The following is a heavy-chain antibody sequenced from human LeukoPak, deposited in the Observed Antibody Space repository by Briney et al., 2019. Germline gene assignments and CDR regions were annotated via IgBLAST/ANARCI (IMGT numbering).Heavy chain of an antibody. CDR2: VNSDGSGT. CDR3: ARVYSRGPFDS. J-gene: IGHJ4*02. V-gene: IGHV3-74*01. D-gene: IGHD6-13*01. Sequence: GGSLRLSCAASGFTFSTYWMHWVRQAPGKGLVWVSRVNSDGSGTTYADSVKGRFTISRDNAKNTLYLQMNSPRAEDTAMYYCARVYSRGPFDSWGQGTLVTVSS. CDR1: GFTFSTYW.